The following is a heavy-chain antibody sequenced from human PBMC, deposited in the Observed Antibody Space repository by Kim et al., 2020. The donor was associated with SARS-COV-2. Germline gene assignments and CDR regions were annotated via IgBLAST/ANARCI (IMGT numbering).Heavy chain of an antibody. V-gene: IGHV4-39*01. D-gene: IGHD3-10*02. CDR3: ARQRLGTMLMDV. CDR1: GGSISSSSYY. J-gene: IGHJ6*02. Sequence: SETLSLTCTVSGGSISSSSYYWGWIRQPPGKGLEWIGSIYYSGSTYYNPSLKSRVTISVDTSKNQFSLKLSSVTAADTAVYYCARQRLGTMLMDVWGQGT. CDR2: IYYSGST.